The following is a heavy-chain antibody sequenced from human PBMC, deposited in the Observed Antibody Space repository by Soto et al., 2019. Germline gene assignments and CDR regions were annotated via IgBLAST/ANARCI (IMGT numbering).Heavy chain of an antibody. CDR1: GYTFTSYA. V-gene: IGHV1-3*01. D-gene: IGHD2-2*01. CDR2: INAGNDNT. CDR3: ARDSKIVVVPAQSHPENHYYYYYMDV. J-gene: IGHJ6*03. Sequence: ASVKVSCKASGYTFTSYAMHWVRQAPGQRLEWMGWINAGNDNTKYSQKFQGRVTITRDTSASTAYMELSSLRSEDTAVYYCARDSKIVVVPAQSHPENHYYYYYMDVWGKGTTVTVSS.